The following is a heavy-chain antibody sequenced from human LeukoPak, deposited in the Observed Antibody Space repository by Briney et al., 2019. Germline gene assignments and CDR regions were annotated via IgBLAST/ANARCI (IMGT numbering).Heavy chain of an antibody. V-gene: IGHV4-59*01. Sequence: SETLSLTCTVSGGSISSYYWSWIRQSPGKGLEWIGYIFYSGNSNYNPSLKSRVTISVDTSKNQFSLKLNSVTAADTAVYYCARAYTSGSQSLHSWGQGTLVTVSS. CDR3: ARAYTSGSQSLHS. J-gene: IGHJ4*02. D-gene: IGHD3-10*01. CDR2: IFYSGNS. CDR1: GGSISSYY.